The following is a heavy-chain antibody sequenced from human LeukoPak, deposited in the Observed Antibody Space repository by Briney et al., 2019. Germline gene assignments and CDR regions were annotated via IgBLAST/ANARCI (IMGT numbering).Heavy chain of an antibody. CDR2: INPNHGDT. V-gene: IGHV1-2*02. J-gene: IGHJ4*02. CDR3: ARSPHILTGENFDY. D-gene: IGHD3-9*01. CDR1: GDTFTGYY. Sequence: ASVKVSCKASGDTFTGYYMHCVRQAPGQGLEWMGWINPNHGDTNYAQKFQDRVSMTRDTSISTAYMHLSRLRSADTAVYYCARSPHILTGENFDYWGQGTLLTVSS.